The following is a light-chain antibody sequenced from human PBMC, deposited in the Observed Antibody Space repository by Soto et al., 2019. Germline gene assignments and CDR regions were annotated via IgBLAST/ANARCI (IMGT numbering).Light chain of an antibody. Sequence: QSALTQAASVSGSPGQSITISCVGTSGDTGDYNYVSWYQQHPGKVPKVIIYDVSNRPSGVSYRFSGTKSGNTASLTVSGLQAEDEADYYCCSYTASGTLIFGTGTKLTVL. CDR3: CSYTASGTLI. CDR2: DVS. V-gene: IGLV2-14*01. J-gene: IGLJ1*01. CDR1: SGDTGDYNY.